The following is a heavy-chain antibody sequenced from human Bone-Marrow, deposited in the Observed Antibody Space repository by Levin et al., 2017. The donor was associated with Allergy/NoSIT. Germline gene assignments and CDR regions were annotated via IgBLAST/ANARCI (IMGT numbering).Heavy chain of an antibody. CDR3: ARVGYGDYGAFDI. CDR1: GFTFSSYS. J-gene: IGHJ3*02. V-gene: IGHV3-21*01. D-gene: IGHD4-17*01. Sequence: LSLTCAASGFTFSSYSMNWVRQAPGKGLEWVSSISSSSSYIYYADSVKGRFTISRDNAKNSLYLQMNSLRAEDTAVYYCARVGYGDYGAFDIWGQGTMVTVSS. CDR2: ISSSSSYI.